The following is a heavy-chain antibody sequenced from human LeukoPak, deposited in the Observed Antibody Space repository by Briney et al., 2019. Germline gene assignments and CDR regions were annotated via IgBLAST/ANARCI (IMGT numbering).Heavy chain of an antibody. Sequence: ASVKVSSKASGDTFTSYYMHWVRQAPGEGLEWIGISNPSDGSTSSAQRFQGRVTKTRDMSTSTVYMELSSLRSEDTAVYYCARVAAEVVGVPGAIGFGWLRRDYYYMDVWGKGTTVTVSS. J-gene: IGHJ6*03. CDR3: ARVAAEVVGVPGAIGFGWLRRDYYYMDV. V-gene: IGHV1-46*01. D-gene: IGHD2-2*02. CDR1: GDTFTSYY. CDR2: SNPSDGST.